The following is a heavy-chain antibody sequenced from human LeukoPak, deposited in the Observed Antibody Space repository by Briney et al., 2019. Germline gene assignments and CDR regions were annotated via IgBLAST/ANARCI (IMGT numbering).Heavy chain of an antibody. Sequence: TSETLSLTCGVSVGSISSGNWWSWVRQSPGKGLEWIGEIYHNGTPNYNPSLKSRVTISVDSSKNQFSLKMSSVTAADTAVYYCARAPDIVATNFDYWGQGTLVTVSS. D-gene: IGHD5-12*01. CDR3: ARAPDIVATNFDY. CDR2: IYHNGTP. V-gene: IGHV4/OR15-8*01. J-gene: IGHJ4*02. CDR1: VGSISSGNW.